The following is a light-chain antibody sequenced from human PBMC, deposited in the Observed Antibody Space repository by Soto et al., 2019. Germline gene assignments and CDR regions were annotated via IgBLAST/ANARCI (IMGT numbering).Light chain of an antibody. CDR1: SNDIGAYNH. CDR2: EVT. CDR3: SSYAGYNAFVI. J-gene: IGLJ2*01. V-gene: IGLV2-8*01. Sequence: QSALTQAPSASGSPGRSVTISCTGTSNDIGAYNHVSWYQQHPGKAPKLIIFEVTQRPSGVPDRFSGSKSGNTASLTVSGLQAEDEADYYCSSYAGYNAFVIFGGGTKLTVL.